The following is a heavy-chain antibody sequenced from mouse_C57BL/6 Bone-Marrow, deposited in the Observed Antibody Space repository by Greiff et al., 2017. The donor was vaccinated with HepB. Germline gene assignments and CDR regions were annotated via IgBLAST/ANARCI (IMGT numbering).Heavy chain of an antibody. CDR2: IDPSDSYT. V-gene: IGHV1-69*01. CDR3: ASACYFLYWYFDV. J-gene: IGHJ1*03. D-gene: IGHD2-12*01. CDR1: GYTFTSYW. Sequence: QVQLQQPGAELVMPGASVKLSCKASGYTFTSYWMHWVKQRPGQGLEWIGEIDPSDSYTNYNQKFKGKSTLTVDKASSTAYMQLSSLTSADSAVYYCASACYFLYWYFDVWGTGTTVTVSS.